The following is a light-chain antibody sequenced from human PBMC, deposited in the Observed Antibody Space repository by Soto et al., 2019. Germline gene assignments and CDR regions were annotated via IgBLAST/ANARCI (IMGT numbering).Light chain of an antibody. CDR1: YSNIGAGYE. V-gene: IGLV1-40*01. J-gene: IGLJ3*02. CDR3: QSFDNSVSGSGV. Sequence: QSVLTQPPSVSGAPGQRVTISCTGSYSNIGAGYEVHWYQQVPGTAPKRLVSGHNNRPSGVPDRVFGSKSGSSASLTIIGLQAEDEADYDCQSFDNSVSGSGVFGGGTTLTVL. CDR2: GHN.